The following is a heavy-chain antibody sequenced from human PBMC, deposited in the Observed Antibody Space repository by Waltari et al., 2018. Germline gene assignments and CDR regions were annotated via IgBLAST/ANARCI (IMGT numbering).Heavy chain of an antibody. CDR1: GASISSGVYS. Sequence: QLQLQESGSVLVQPSPTLSLSCASSGASISSGVYSWSWIRQPPVKDLESIGYIFLSGSTDYNTYIKSRVTISVDRSKNQISRKLSSVTAADTAVYYCARGYCSSTSCRALDALDIWGQGTMVTVAS. CDR3: ARGYCSSTSCRALDALDI. CDR2: IFLSGST. J-gene: IGHJ3*02. D-gene: IGHD2-2*01. V-gene: IGHV4-30-2*01.